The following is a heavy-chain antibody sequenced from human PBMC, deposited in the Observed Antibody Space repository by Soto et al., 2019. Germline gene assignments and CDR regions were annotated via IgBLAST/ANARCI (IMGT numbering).Heavy chain of an antibody. V-gene: IGHV4-30-4*01. J-gene: IGHJ6*02. Sequence: QVQLQESGPGLVKPSQTLSLTCTVSGGSISSGDYYWSWIRQPPGKGLEWIGYIYYSGRTYYNPSLNSRVTISVDKSKNQFSLKLSAVTAADTAVYYCARDHYVYDILTGYGYYYGMDVWGQGTTVTVSS. CDR1: GGSISSGDYY. CDR3: ARDHYVYDILTGYGYYYGMDV. D-gene: IGHD3-9*01. CDR2: IYYSGRT.